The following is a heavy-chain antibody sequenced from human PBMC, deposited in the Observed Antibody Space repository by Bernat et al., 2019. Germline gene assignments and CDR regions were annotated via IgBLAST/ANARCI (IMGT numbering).Heavy chain of an antibody. CDR3: ALGIHDAFDI. Sequence: QVQLQPSGPGLVKPSQTLSLTCAISGDSVSSNSAAWNWIRQSPSRGLEWLGRTFYRSKWFNDYASSVKSRITVNADTSKNQFSLNLNSVTPEDTAIYYCALGIHDAFDIWGQGTMVTVSS. J-gene: IGHJ3*02. CDR2: TFYRSKWFN. V-gene: IGHV6-1*01. CDR1: GDSVSSNSAA. D-gene: IGHD5-18*01.